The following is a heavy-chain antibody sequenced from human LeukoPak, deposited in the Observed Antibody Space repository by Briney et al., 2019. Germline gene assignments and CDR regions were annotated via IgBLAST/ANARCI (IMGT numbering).Heavy chain of an antibody. CDR3: ATLAEGGGYFDY. Sequence: PGGSLRLSCAASGFTFSSYAMSWIRQAPGKGLEWVSYISSSGSTIYYADSVKGRFTISRDNAKNSLYLQMNSLRAEDTAVYYCATLAEGGGYFDYWGQGTLVTVSS. V-gene: IGHV3-11*01. CDR1: GFTFSSYA. J-gene: IGHJ4*02. D-gene: IGHD2-15*01. CDR2: ISSSGSTI.